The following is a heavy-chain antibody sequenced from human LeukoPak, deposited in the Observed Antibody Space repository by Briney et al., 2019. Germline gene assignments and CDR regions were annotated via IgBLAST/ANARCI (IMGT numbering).Heavy chain of an antibody. Sequence: GGSLRLSCAASGFTFSSYAMHWVRQAPGKGLEWVAVISYDGSNKYYADSVKGRFTISRDNSKNTLYLQMNSLRAEDTAVYYCARGSTFYYDSSLRGHYWGQGTLVTVSS. CDR3: ARGSTFYYDSSLRGHY. D-gene: IGHD3-22*01. CDR2: ISYDGSNK. V-gene: IGHV3-30-3*01. CDR1: GFTFSSYA. J-gene: IGHJ4*02.